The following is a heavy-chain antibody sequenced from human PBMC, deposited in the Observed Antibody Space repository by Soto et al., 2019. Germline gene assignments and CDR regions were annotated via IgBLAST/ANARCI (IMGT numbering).Heavy chain of an antibody. Sequence: GSLRLSCAASGFTFSSYGMHWVRQAPGKGLEWVAVISYDGSNKYYADSVKGRFTISRDNSKNTLYLQMNSLRAEDTAVYYCAKDPGGQAVALDYWGQGT. CDR1: GFTFSSYG. J-gene: IGHJ4*02. CDR3: AKDPGGQAVALDY. CDR2: ISYDGSNK. D-gene: IGHD6-19*01. V-gene: IGHV3-30*18.